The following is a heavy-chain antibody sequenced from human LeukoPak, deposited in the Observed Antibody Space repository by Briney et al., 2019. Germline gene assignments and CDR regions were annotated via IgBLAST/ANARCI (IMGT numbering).Heavy chain of an antibody. Sequence: PGGSLRLSCTASGFIFADSAIHWVRQAPGKGLEWVGRIRSRTNNYAAASAASVKNRFTVSRDDSKDTAYLQMNSLKSEDTAVYYCNRLKEMPTITEAFDIWGQGAMVTVSS. V-gene: IGHV3-73*01. CDR3: NRLKEMPTITEAFDI. D-gene: IGHD5-24*01. CDR1: GFIFADSA. J-gene: IGHJ3*02. CDR2: IRSRTNNYAA.